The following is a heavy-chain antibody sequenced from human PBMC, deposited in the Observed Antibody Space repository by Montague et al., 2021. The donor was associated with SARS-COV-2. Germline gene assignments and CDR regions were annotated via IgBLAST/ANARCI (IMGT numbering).Heavy chain of an antibody. CDR3: ARRGRKLLPVATTIGGFDI. J-gene: IGHJ3*02. D-gene: IGHD5-12*01. CDR2: IYDGGST. CDR1: DGSISSSNYY. Sequence: SETLSLTCTVSDGSISSSNYYWDWIRQPPGKGLEWIGSIYDGGSTYYNPSLKSRVTISVDTSKNHFSLKLSSVTAADTAVYYCARRGRKLLPVATTIGGFDIWGQGTMVTVSS. V-gene: IGHV4-39*02.